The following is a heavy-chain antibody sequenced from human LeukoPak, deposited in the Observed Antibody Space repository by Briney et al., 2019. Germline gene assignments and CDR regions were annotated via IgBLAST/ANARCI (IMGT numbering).Heavy chain of an antibody. CDR1: GFTVSSNY. Sequence: GGSLRLSCAASGFTVSSNYMSWVRQAPGKGLEWVSVIYSGGSTYYADSVKGRFTISRDNSKNTLYLQMNSLRAEDTAVYYCARRAYSIGYYPSYWYFDLWGRGTLVTVSS. CDR2: IYSGGST. V-gene: IGHV3-53*01. D-gene: IGHD3-22*01. CDR3: ARRAYSIGYYPSYWYFDL. J-gene: IGHJ2*01.